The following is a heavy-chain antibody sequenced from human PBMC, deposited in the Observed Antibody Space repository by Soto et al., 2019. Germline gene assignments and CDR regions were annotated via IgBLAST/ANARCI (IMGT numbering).Heavy chain of an antibody. Sequence: QSQTLSLTCAISGDSVSSNSAAWNWIRQSPSRGLEWLGRTYYRSKWYNDYAVSVKSRITINPDTSKNQFSLQLNSVTPEDTAVYYCARTIVELGGGAFDIWGQGTMVTVSS. J-gene: IGHJ3*02. V-gene: IGHV6-1*01. CDR2: TYYRSKWYN. CDR3: ARTIVELGGGAFDI. D-gene: IGHD7-27*01. CDR1: GDSVSSNSAA.